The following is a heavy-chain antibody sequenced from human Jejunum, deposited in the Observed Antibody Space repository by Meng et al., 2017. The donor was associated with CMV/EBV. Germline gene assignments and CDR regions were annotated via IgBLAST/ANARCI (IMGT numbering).Heavy chain of an antibody. CDR3: ATEDWNADY. V-gene: IGHV3-23*01. CDR2: ISNSGSNT. D-gene: IGHD1-1*01. Sequence: LSCAASGFTFSNYPMNWVRQAPGKGLEWVGGISNSGSNTHFADSVWGRCTISRDNSKNILFLQMNSLRVEDTAIYYCATEDWNADYWGQGTLVTVSS. J-gene: IGHJ4*02. CDR1: GFTFSNYP.